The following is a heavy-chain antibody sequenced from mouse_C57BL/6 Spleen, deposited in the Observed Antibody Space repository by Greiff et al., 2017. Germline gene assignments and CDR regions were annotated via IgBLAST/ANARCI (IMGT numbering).Heavy chain of an antibody. CDR1: GFTFSSYA. J-gene: IGHJ4*01. Sequence: EVMLVESGGGLVKPGGSLKLSCAASGFTFSSYAMSWVRQTPEKRLEWVATISDGGSYTYYPDNVKGRFTISRDNAKNNLYLQMSHLKSEDTAMYYCARDPHYYGSSYEAMDYWGQGTSVTVSS. CDR2: ISDGGSYT. V-gene: IGHV5-4*01. CDR3: ARDPHYYGSSYEAMDY. D-gene: IGHD1-1*01.